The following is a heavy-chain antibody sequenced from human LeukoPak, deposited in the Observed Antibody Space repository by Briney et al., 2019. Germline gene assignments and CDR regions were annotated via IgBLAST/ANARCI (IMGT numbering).Heavy chain of an antibody. CDR1: GFSFTNHW. D-gene: IGHD2-2*01. CDR3: ARLSGGSPSSVDY. Sequence: GESLKISCKASGFSFTNHWIGWVRQMPGKGLEWMGIMYPGDSDTRYSPSFQGQVIISADKSIRTAYLQWGSLKASDTAMYYCARLSGGSPSSVDYWGQGTLVTVSS. J-gene: IGHJ4*02. CDR2: MYPGDSDT. V-gene: IGHV5-51*01.